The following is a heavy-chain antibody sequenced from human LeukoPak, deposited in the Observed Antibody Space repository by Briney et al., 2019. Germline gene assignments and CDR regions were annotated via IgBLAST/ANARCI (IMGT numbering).Heavy chain of an antibody. CDR1: GFTFSSYE. D-gene: IGHD1-1*01. V-gene: IGHV3-48*03. Sequence: GGSLRLSCAASGFTFSSYEMNWVRQAPGKGLEWVSYISSSGSTIYYADSVKGRFTISRDNAKNSLYLQMNSLRAEDTAVYYCARIPQLERLPWEYYYYMDVWGKGTTVTISS. CDR2: ISSSGSTI. J-gene: IGHJ6*03. CDR3: ARIPQLERLPWEYYYYMDV.